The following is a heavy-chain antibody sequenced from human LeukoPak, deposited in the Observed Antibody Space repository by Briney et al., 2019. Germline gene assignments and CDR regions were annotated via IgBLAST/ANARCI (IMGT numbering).Heavy chain of an antibody. V-gene: IGHV1-8*01. Sequence: GASVKVSCKASGYTFTSYDINWVRQATGQGLEWMGWMNPNSGNTGYAQKFQGRVTMTRNTSISTAYMELSSLRSEDTAVYYCARGNLYCSSTSCHDYYYGMDVWGQGTTVTVSS. CDR1: GYTFTSYD. CDR3: ARGNLYCSSTSCHDYYYGMDV. D-gene: IGHD2-2*01. J-gene: IGHJ6*02. CDR2: MNPNSGNT.